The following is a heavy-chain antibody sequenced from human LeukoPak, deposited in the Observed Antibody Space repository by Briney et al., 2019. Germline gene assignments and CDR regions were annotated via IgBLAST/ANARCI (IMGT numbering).Heavy chain of an antibody. CDR2: LSGSGDHT. V-gene: IGHV3-23*01. D-gene: IGHD6-19*01. J-gene: IGHJ4*02. Sequence: GGSLRLSCAASGFTFSSYAMSWVRQAPGKGLEWVSSLSGSGDHTYYTDSVKGRFTISRDNSKNTVYLQINSLRAEDTAVYYCAKDRGAWSSGDWGQGTLVTVSS. CDR1: GFTFSSYA. CDR3: AKDRGAWSSGD.